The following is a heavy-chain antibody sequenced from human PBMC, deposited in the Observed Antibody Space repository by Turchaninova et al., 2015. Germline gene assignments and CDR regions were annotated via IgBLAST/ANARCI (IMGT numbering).Heavy chain of an antibody. CDR2: IAASSSDI. D-gene: IGHD7-27*01. CDR3: ARESPGVGFDY. Sequence: EVQLMESGGGLVRPGGGVCLSCAASGFIFSTYHLNWVRQAPGKAPEWISFIAASSSDIFYADSVKGRFTIFRDNAVNSLYLQLSSLRAEDTALYYCARESPGVGFDYWGRGTLVTVSS. CDR1: GFIFSTYH. J-gene: IGHJ4*02. V-gene: IGHV3-48*03.